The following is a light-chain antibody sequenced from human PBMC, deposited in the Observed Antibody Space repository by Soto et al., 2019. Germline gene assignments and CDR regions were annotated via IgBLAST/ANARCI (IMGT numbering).Light chain of an antibody. CDR1: QSVSNNY. Sequence: ESVWTQSPCTLSLSPEERVTLSSRASQSVSNNYLAWYQQIPGQAPRLLIYGASNRATGIPDRFSGSGSGTDFTLTISRLEPEDFAVYYCQQYGSSPWTFGQGSKVDI. CDR2: GAS. J-gene: IGKJ1*01. CDR3: QQYGSSPWT. V-gene: IGKV3-20*01.